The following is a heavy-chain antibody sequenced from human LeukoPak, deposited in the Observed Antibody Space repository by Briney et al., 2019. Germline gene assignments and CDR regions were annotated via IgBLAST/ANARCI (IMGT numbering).Heavy chain of an antibody. D-gene: IGHD6-13*01. V-gene: IGHV3-13*01. J-gene: IGHJ6*02. CDR1: GFTFSSYD. CDR3: ATSYSSSWHQAYYYYYGMDV. CDR2: IDTAGDT. Sequence: GGSLRLSCAASGFTFSSYDLHWVRQATGKGLEWVTAIDTAGDTYYPGSVKGRFTISRENAKNSLYLRMNSLRAGDTAVYYCATSYSSSWHQAYYYYYGMDVWGQGTTVTVSS.